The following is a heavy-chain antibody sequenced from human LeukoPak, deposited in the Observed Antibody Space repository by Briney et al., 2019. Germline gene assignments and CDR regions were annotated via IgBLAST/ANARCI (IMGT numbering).Heavy chain of an antibody. CDR2: IYSGGST. D-gene: IGHD5-18*01. Sequence: GGSLRLSCAASGFTVSSNYMSWVRQAPGKGLEWVSVIYSGGSTYYADSVKGRFTISRDNSKNTLYLQMNSLRAEDTAVYYCARGRGYSYGYPHDYWGQGTLVTVSS. CDR3: ARGRGYSYGYPHDY. CDR1: GFTVSSNY. V-gene: IGHV3-53*01. J-gene: IGHJ4*02.